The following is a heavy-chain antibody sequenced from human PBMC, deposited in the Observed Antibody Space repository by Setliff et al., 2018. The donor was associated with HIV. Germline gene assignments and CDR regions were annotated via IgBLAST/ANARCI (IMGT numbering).Heavy chain of an antibody. V-gene: IGHV1-2*02. CDR3: ARDGMYSNGWTDQ. CDR1: GYTLTELS. J-gene: IGHJ5*02. Sequence: ASVKVSCKVSGYTLTELSMHWVRQAPGQGLEWMGWISPNNGDTNIPQRFRGRVTMTRDTSINTAYMEMSGLRSDDTAVYFCARDGMYSNGWTDQWGQGTLVTVSS. D-gene: IGHD6-19*01. CDR2: ISPNNGDT.